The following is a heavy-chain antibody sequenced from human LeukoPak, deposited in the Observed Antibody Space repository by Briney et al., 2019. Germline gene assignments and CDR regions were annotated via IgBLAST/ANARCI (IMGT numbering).Heavy chain of an antibody. CDR3: ARGFYDSRGYSTPFDH. J-gene: IGHJ4*02. V-gene: IGHV4-4*07. CDR2: IYTSGST. D-gene: IGHD3-22*01. Sequence: PSETLSLTCTVSGGSISSYYWSWIRQPAGKGLEWIGRIYTSGSTNYNPSLKSRVTMSVDTSKNQFSLRLSSVTAADTAVYHCARGFYDSRGYSTPFDHWGQGTLVTVSP. CDR1: GGSISSYY.